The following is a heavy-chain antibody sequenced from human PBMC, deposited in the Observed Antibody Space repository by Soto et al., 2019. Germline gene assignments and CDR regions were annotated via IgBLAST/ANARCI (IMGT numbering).Heavy chain of an antibody. V-gene: IGHV3-74*01. CDR3: ASSLPVRLVARPI. CDR1: GFTFSSYW. J-gene: IGHJ4*02. CDR2: INSDGSST. D-gene: IGHD5-12*01. Sequence: EVQLVESGGGLVQPGGSLRLSCAASGFTFSSYWMHWVRQAPGKGLVWVSRINSDGSSTSYADSVKGRFTISRDNAKNTLYLPMDSLRAEATAVYYCASSLPVRLVARPIWGQGTLVTVSS.